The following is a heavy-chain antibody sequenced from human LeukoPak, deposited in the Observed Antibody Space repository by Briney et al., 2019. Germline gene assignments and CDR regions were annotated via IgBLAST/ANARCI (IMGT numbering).Heavy chain of an antibody. Sequence: GGSLRLSCAASGFTFSDYSMSWVRQAPGKGLEWVSAISGRSTYIYSADSLKGRFTISRDNSKNTLYLQMNSLRAEDTAVYYCAKVSSSWSNDAFDIWGQGTMVTVSS. CDR3: AKVSSSWSNDAFDI. D-gene: IGHD6-13*01. V-gene: IGHV3-23*01. CDR2: ISGRSTYI. CDR1: GFTFSDYS. J-gene: IGHJ3*02.